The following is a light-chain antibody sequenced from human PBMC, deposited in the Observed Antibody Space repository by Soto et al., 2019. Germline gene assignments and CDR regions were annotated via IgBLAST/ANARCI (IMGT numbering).Light chain of an antibody. V-gene: IGKV1-5*01. CDR2: DAS. J-gene: IGKJ1*01. CDR1: QTIRRW. CDR3: QHYTGDPWT. Sequence: DIEMTQSPSTLSASVGDRVTITCRASQTIRRWLAWYQQRPGKAPKVLIYDASTLESGVPARFSGSGSETQFSLHISGLQPEDSAPYYCQHYTGDPWTFGQGNKVAIK.